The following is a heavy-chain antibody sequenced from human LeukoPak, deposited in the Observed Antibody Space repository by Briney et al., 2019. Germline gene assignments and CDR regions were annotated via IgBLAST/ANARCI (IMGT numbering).Heavy chain of an antibody. V-gene: IGHV3-30*02. CDR2: IRYDGSNK. Sequence: GGSLRLSCAASGFTFSSYGMHWARQAPGKGLEWVAFIRYDGSNKYYADSVKGRFTISRDNSKNTLYLQMNSLRAEDAAVYYCAGGVCSSTSCRPYYFDYWGQGTLVTVSS. CDR3: AGGVCSSTSCRPYYFDY. J-gene: IGHJ4*02. CDR1: GFTFSSYG. D-gene: IGHD2-2*01.